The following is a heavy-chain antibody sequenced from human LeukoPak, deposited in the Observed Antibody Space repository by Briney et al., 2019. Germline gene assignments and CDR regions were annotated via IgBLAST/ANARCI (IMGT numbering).Heavy chain of an antibody. J-gene: IGHJ5*02. CDR1: GGSISNNDYY. CDR2: IYYSGST. V-gene: IGHV4-39*01. Sequence: NTSETLSLTCTVSGGSISNNDYYWAWIRQPPGKGLEWIGTIYYSGSTYYNPSLKSRVTIFVDTSKNQFSLKLSSVTAADTAMYYCARSYYYDSSGNYGYNWFDPWGQGTLVTVSS. CDR3: ARSYYYDSSGNYGYNWFDP. D-gene: IGHD3-22*01.